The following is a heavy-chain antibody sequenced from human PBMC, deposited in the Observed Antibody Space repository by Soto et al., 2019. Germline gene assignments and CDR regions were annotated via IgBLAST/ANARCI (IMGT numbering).Heavy chain of an antibody. CDR2: VYYSGIT. Sequence: SETLSLTCTVSSGSASPHYWSWIRQAPGKGLEWIGYVYYSGITNSNPSLKGRVTISADTSNNQIFLSLTSVTAADTAVYYCAREDMSGTYYFDSWGQGILVTVSS. V-gene: IGHV4-59*02. CDR3: AREDMSGTYYFDS. J-gene: IGHJ4*02. D-gene: IGHD1-26*01. CDR1: SGSASPHY.